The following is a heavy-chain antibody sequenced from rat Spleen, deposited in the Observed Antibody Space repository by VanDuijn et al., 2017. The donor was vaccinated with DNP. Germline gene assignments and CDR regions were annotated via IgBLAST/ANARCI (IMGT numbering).Heavy chain of an antibody. V-gene: IGHV5-7*01. CDR3: ASPPYYYSGGY. CDR2: ISYDGSRT. D-gene: IGHD1-1*01. CDR1: GFTFSDYA. J-gene: IGHJ2*01. Sequence: EVQLVESGGGLLQPGRSLKLSCAASGFTFSDYAMAWVRQAPKKGLEWVATISYDGSRTYYRDSVKGRFTISRDNAKSTLYLQMDSLRSEDTATYYCASPPYYYSGGYWGQGVMVTVSS.